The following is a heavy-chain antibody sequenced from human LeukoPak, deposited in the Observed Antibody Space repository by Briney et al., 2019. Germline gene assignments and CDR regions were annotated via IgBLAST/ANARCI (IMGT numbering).Heavy chain of an antibody. CDR3: ARKPWGYDSSGYCFDY. D-gene: IGHD3-22*01. Sequence: KPSGTLSLTCAVSGGSISSSNWWSWVRQPPGKGLEWIGEIYHSGSTNYNPSLKSRVTISVDTSKNQFSLKLSSVTAADTAVYYCARKPWGYDSSGYCFDYWGQGTLVTVSS. J-gene: IGHJ4*02. CDR1: GGSISSSNW. CDR2: IYHSGST. V-gene: IGHV4-4*02.